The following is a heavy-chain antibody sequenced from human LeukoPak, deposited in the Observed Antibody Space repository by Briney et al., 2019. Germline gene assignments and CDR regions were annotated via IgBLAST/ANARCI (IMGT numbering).Heavy chain of an antibody. V-gene: IGHV3-30*18. J-gene: IGHJ4*02. CDR1: GFTFSSYG. CDR2: ISYDGSNK. D-gene: IGHD3-9*01. CDR3: AKGAGDILTQPDY. Sequence: PGRSLRLSCAASGFTFSSYGMHWVRQAPGKGLEWVAVISYDGSNKYYADSVKGRFTISRDNSKNTLYLQMNSLRAEDTAVYYCAKGAGDILTQPDYWGQGTLVTVSS.